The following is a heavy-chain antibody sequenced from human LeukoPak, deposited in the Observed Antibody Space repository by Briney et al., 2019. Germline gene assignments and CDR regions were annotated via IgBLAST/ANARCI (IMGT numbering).Heavy chain of an antibody. CDR1: GGTFSSYA. CDR3: AREAGTGRGLVF. CDR2: IIPILGIA. V-gene: IGHV1-69*04. D-gene: IGHD3/OR15-3a*01. Sequence: GSSVKVSCKASGGTFSSYAISWVRQAPGQGLEWMGRIIPILGIANYAQKFQGRVTITADKSTSTAYMELSSLRSEDTAVYYCAREAGTGRGLVFWGQGTLVTVSS. J-gene: IGHJ4*02.